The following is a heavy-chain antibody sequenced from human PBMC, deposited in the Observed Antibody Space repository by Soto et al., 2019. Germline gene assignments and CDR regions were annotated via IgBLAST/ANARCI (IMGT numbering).Heavy chain of an antibody. D-gene: IGHD3-22*01. J-gene: IGHJ5*02. V-gene: IGHV3-30*18. CDR3: AKDFTMTVVVPLFAP. CDR1: GFTFSTYG. Sequence: QVQLVESGGGVVQPGRSLRLSCAASGFTFSTYGMHWVRQAPGKGLEWVAVISYDGSDKYYVDSVKGRFTVSRDNSKNTFYLQMNSLRTEDTAVYYCAKDFTMTVVVPLFAPWGQGTLVTVSS. CDR2: ISYDGSDK.